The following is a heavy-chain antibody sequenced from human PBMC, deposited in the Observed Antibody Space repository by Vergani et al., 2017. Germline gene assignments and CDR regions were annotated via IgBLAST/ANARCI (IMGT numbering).Heavy chain of an antibody. CDR2: VDPEDGER. CDR1: GGTLGTYA. CDR3: ATLTTLVTLDALDI. V-gene: IGHV1-69-2*01. Sequence: VQLVQSGAEMKRPGSSVKVSCKAAGGTLGTYAINWVRQAPGQGLEWMGLVDPEDGERIYAEKFQGRVTITADTSTDTAYMELSSLRSEDTAVYYCATLTTLVTLDALDIWGQGTMVTVSS. J-gene: IGHJ3*02. D-gene: IGHD4-23*01.